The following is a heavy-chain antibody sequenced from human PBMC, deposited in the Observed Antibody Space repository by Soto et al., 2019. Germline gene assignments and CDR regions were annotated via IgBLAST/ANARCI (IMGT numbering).Heavy chain of an antibody. V-gene: IGHV1-69*01. J-gene: IGHJ4*02. CDR3: ARVSDGSGSYYNGPFDY. Sequence: QLQLVQSGAEVKKPGSSVKVSCKAYGGTFSSYAISWVRHAPGQGLEWMGGIIPIFGTANYAQKFQGRVTITADESTSAAYIELSSLRSEDTAVYYCARVSDGSGSYYNGPFDYWGQGTLVTVSS. D-gene: IGHD3-10*01. CDR2: IIPIFGTA. CDR1: GGTFSSYA.